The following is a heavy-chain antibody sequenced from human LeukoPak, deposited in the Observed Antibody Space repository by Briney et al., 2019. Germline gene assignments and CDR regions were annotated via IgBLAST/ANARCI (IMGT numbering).Heavy chain of an antibody. CDR2: INPNSGGT. CDR1: GYTFTAYF. V-gene: IGHV1-2*02. J-gene: IGHJ4*02. CDR3: ARELDYDSSGYYFDY. D-gene: IGHD3-22*01. Sequence: VASVKVSCKASGYTFTAYFMHWVRQAPGQGLEWMGWINPNSGGTDYAQKFQGRVTMTRDTSISTAYMELSRLRSDDTAVYYCARELDYDSSGYYFDYWGQGTLVTVSS.